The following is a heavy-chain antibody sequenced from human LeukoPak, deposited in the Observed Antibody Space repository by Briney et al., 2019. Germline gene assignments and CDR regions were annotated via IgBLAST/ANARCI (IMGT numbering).Heavy chain of an antibody. D-gene: IGHD1-26*01. J-gene: IGHJ4*02. CDR3: AKVSGSYPAGYLDY. CDR1: GFTFSSYA. CDR2: ISGSGGST. Sequence: GGSLRLSCAASGFTFSSYAMSWVRQAPGKGLEWVSAISGSGGSTYYADSVKGRFTISRDNSKNTLYLQMNSLRAEDTAVYYCAKVSGSYPAGYLDYWGQGTLVTVSS. V-gene: IGHV3-23*01.